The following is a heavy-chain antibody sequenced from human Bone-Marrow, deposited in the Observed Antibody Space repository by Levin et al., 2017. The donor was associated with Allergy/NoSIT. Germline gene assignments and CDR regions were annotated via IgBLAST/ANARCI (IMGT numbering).Heavy chain of an antibody. CDR1: GFTFDDYS. Sequence: GGSLRLSCEASGFTFDDYSMRWVRQAPGKGLEWVSGISWNRNAICYAASVKGRFTISRDYAKSLLYLQMNSLRADATAFYYSVKDREGVAGTGYFDSWGQGTLVTVSS. V-gene: IGHV3-9*01. CDR3: VKDREGVAGTGYFDS. J-gene: IGHJ4*02. CDR2: ISWNRNAI. D-gene: IGHD6-19*01.